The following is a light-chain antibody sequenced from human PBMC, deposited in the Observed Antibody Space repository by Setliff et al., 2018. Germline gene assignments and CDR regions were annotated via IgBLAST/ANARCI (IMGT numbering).Light chain of an antibody. CDR1: SSDVGGYNY. V-gene: IGLV2-14*01. CDR3: SSYTSSSTYV. J-gene: IGLJ1*01. Sequence: QSVLTQPASVSGSPGQSITISCTGTSSDVGGYNYVSWYQQHPGKAPKLMIYDVSKRPSGVSNRFSGSKSGNTASLTISGLLAEDEADYYCSSYTSSSTYVFGTGTKVTVL. CDR2: DVS.